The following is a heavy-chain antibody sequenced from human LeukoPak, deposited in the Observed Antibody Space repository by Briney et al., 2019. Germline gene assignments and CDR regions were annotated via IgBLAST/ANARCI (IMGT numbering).Heavy chain of an antibody. Sequence: GGSLRLSCAASGFTFSSYSMNWVRQAPGEGLEWVSSISSSSSYIYYADSGKGRFTISRDNAKNSLYLQMNSLRAEDTAVYYCARHERGHFGWGQGTLVTVSS. D-gene: IGHD3-3*01. V-gene: IGHV3-21*01. CDR1: GFTFSSYS. J-gene: IGHJ4*02. CDR3: ARHERGHFG. CDR2: ISSSSSYI.